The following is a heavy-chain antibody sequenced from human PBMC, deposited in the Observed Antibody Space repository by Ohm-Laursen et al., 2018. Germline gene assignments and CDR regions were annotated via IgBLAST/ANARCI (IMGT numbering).Heavy chain of an antibody. D-gene: IGHD6-19*01. CDR3: ARDEGSGWCFDY. CDR2: IRNKANSYTT. V-gene: IGHV3-72*01. CDR1: GFTVSSNY. J-gene: IGHJ4*02. Sequence: SLRLSCAASGFTVSSNYIDWVRQAPGRGLEWLGRIRNKANSYTTAYAASVKGRFTMSRDDSKTSLFLQMNSLRAEDTAAYYCARDEGSGWCFDYWGQGTLVTVSS.